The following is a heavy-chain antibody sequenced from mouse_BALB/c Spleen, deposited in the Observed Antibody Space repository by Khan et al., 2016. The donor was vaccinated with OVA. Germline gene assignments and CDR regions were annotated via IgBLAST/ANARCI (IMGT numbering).Heavy chain of an antibody. CDR1: GYSLTRYG. CDR3: ARLEDI. V-gene: IGHV2-9*02. Sequence: VQLQESGPGLVAPSQSLSITCTVYGYSLTRYGVHWVRQPPGKGLEWLGLIWAGGSTNYNWALMSRLSISIDNSKSLVFLIMNSLQTYDTAMYYCARLEDIWGQGTTLTVSS. CDR2: IWAGGST. D-gene: IGHD1-3*01. J-gene: IGHJ2*01.